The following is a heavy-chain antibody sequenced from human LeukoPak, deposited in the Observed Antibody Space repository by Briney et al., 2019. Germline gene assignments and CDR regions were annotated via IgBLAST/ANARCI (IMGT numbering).Heavy chain of an antibody. CDR3: AVPVGMDY. CDR1: GFTFSSFG. D-gene: IGHD6-13*01. Sequence: GGSLRLSCATSGFTFSSFGMNWVRRTPGKGLEWVSTISGTDGSTHYADSVKGRFIIYRDNSRKTLYLQMNSLRAEDTAVYYCAVPVGMDYWGQGTLVTVSS. CDR2: ISGTDGST. J-gene: IGHJ4*02. V-gene: IGHV3-23*01.